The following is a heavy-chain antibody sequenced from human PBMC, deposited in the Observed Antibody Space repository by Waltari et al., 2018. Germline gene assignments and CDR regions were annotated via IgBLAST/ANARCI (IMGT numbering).Heavy chain of an antibody. CDR2: IYYSGST. J-gene: IGHJ6*03. CDR3: AREEYSYGSYYYYYMDV. CDR1: GGSISSYY. D-gene: IGHD5-18*01. V-gene: IGHV4-59*12. Sequence: QVQLQESGPGLVKPSETLSLTCTVSGGSISSYYWSWIRQPPGKGLEWIGYIYYSGSTNYNPSLKSRVTMSVDTSKNQFSLKLSSVTAADTAVYYCAREEYSYGSYYYYYMDVWGKGTTVTVSS.